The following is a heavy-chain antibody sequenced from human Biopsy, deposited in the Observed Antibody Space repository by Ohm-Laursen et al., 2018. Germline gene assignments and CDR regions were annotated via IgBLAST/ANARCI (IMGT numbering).Heavy chain of an antibody. V-gene: IGHV1-24*01. CDR1: GSSFTNYA. CDR2: FAPENGKT. D-gene: IGHD1-1*01. CDR3: AADINVWNVNY. Sequence: SVKVSCKASGSSFTNYAFSWVRQAPGQGLEWMGGFAPENGKTVYAQNFQARVSMTEDTSTDTAYMELRSLRSEDTAVYYCAADINVWNVNYWGQGTQVTVSS. J-gene: IGHJ4*02.